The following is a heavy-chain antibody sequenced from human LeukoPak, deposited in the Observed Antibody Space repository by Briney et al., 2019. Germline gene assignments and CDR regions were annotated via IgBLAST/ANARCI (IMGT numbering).Heavy chain of an antibody. CDR3: ASSFDDYGDYVEAFDI. Sequence: SVKVSCKASGYTFTYRYLHWVRQAPGQALEWMGWITPFNGNTNYAQKFQDRVTITRDRSMSTAYMELSSLRSEDTAMYYCASSFDDYGDYVEAFDIWGQGTMVTVSS. J-gene: IGHJ3*02. V-gene: IGHV1-45*02. CDR1: GYTFTYRY. CDR2: ITPFNGNT. D-gene: IGHD4-17*01.